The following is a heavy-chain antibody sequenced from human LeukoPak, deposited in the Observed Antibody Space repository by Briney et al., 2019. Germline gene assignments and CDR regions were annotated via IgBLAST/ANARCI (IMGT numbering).Heavy chain of an antibody. D-gene: IGHD4-17*01. J-gene: IGHJ4*02. CDR1: GASISNYF. CDR3: ARRVNYGDYFDY. V-gene: IGHV4-4*07. Sequence: SETLSLTCTVSGASISNYFWSWLRQPAGKGLEWIGRIYPSGSTNYNPSLKSRVTMSVDTSKNQFSLKLRSLTAADTAVYYFARRVNYGDYFDYWGQGTLVTVSS. CDR2: IYPSGST.